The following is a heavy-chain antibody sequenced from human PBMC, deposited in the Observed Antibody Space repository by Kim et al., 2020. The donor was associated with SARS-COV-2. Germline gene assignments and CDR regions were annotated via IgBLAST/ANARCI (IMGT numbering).Heavy chain of an antibody. V-gene: IGHV4-59*01. CDR1: GGSISSYY. Sequence: SETLSLTCTVSGGSISSYYWSWIRQPPGKGLEWIGYIYYSGSTKYNPSLKSRVTISVDTSKNQFSLKLSSVTAADTAVYYCARESYNWNYAGRYYYYYM. J-gene: IGHJ6*03. D-gene: IGHD1-7*01. CDR2: IYYSGST. CDR3: ARESYNWNYAGRYYYYYM.